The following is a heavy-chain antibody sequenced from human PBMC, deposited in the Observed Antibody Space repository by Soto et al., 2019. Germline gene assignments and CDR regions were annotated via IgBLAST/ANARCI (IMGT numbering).Heavy chain of an antibody. J-gene: IGHJ4*02. CDR1: GYTFSSYH. CDR2: ISAYNGKT. CDR3: ARDLPPVDY. Sequence: QIQLVQSGAEVKKPGASVKVSCKASGYTFSSYHITWVRQAPGQGLEWMGWISAYNGKTNYAQNLQGRVIITTDPSTSTAYMELRSLRTDDTAVYYCARDLPPVDYWGQGTLVTVSS. V-gene: IGHV1-18*01.